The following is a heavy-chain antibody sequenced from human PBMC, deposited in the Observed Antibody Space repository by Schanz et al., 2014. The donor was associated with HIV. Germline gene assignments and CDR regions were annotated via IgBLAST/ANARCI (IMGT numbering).Heavy chain of an antibody. V-gene: IGHV3-33*08. CDR2: IGHEGNDI. CDR1: GFSFSNYG. D-gene: IGHD1-26*01. J-gene: IGHJ4*02. Sequence: QVQLVESGGGVVQPGRSLRLSCAASGFSFSNYGMHWVRQAPGKGLEWVAVIGHEGNDIHYVDSVAGRFSISRDNSKNTLYLQLGSLRTEDTAVYYCARDLNVGRHFDHWGQGTLVTVSS. CDR3: ARDLNVGRHFDH.